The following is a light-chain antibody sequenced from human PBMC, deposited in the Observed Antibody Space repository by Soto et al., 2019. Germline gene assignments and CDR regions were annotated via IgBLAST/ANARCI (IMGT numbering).Light chain of an antibody. Sequence: DIQMTQSPSSLSASVGDRVTITCQASHYLGNSLSWSQQKPGKAPKLLISDASNLETGVPSRFSASASGTDFTFTISSLQPEDIATYYCQQDDSLPFTFGGGTKVDIK. CDR1: HYLGNS. CDR3: QQDDSLPFT. J-gene: IGKJ4*01. V-gene: IGKV1-33*01. CDR2: DAS.